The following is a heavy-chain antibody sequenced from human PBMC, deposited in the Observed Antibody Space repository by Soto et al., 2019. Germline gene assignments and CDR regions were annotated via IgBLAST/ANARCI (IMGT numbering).Heavy chain of an antibody. D-gene: IGHD1-26*01. CDR3: ARERALPDSRSAFDI. CDR1: GFTFSSYA. CDR2: ISYDGSNK. Sequence: GVSLRISWAASGFTFSSYAMHWVRQAPGKGLEWVAVISYDGSNKYYADSVKGRFTISRDNSKNTLYLQMNSLRAEDTAVYYCARERALPDSRSAFDIWGQGTMVTVSS. V-gene: IGHV3-30-3*01. J-gene: IGHJ3*02.